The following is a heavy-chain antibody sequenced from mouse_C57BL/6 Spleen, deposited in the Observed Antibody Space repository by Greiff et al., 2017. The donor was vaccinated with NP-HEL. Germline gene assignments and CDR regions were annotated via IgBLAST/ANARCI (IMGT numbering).Heavy chain of an antibody. CDR3: ARDPSYYYGSSYWYFDV. Sequence: DVQLQESGPGLVKPSQSLSLTCSVTGYSITSGYYWNWIRQFPGNKLEWMGYISYDGSNNYNPSLKNRISITRDKSKNQFFLKLNSVTTEDTATYYCARDPSYYYGSSYWYFDVWGTGTTVTVSS. D-gene: IGHD1-1*01. V-gene: IGHV3-6*01. J-gene: IGHJ1*03. CDR2: ISYDGSN. CDR1: GYSITSGYY.